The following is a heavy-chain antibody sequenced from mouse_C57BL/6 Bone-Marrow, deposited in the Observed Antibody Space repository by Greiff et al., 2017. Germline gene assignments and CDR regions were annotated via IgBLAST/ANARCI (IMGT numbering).Heavy chain of an antibody. Sequence: EVKLVESGGGLVQPGGSLKLSCAASGFTFSDYYMYWVRQTPEKRLEWVAYISTGGGSTYYPDTVKGRFTISRDKAKNTLYLQMSRRKTEDTAMYYGARLLTDYWGQGTTLTVSS. V-gene: IGHV5-12*01. J-gene: IGHJ2*01. CDR1: GFTFSDYY. CDR3: ARLLTDY. CDR2: ISTGGGST.